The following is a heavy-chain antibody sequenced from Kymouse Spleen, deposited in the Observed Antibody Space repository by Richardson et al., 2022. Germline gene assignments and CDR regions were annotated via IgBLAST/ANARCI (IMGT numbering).Heavy chain of an antibody. J-gene: IGHJ5*02. CDR1: GFTFSSYS. D-gene: IGHD3-9*01. CDR3: AREYDILTGYPNWFDP. Sequence: EVQLVESGGGLVQPGGSLRLSCAASGFTFSSYSMNWVRQAPGKGLEWVSYISSSSSTIYYADSVKGRFTISRDNAKNSLYLQMNSLRDEDTAVYYCAREYDILTGYPNWFDPWGQGTLVTVSS. V-gene: IGHV3-48*02. CDR2: ISSSSSTI.